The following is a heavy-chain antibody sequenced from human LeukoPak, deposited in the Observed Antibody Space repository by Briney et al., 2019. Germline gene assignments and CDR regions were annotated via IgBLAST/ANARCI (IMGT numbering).Heavy chain of an antibody. V-gene: IGHV4-30-4*01. D-gene: IGHD3-10*01. CDR1: GGSISSGDYY. J-gene: IGHJ3*02. CDR2: IYYSGST. Sequence: PSQTLSLTCTVSGGSISSGDYYWSWIRQPPGKGLEWIGYIYYSGSTYYNPSLKSRVIISVDTSKNQFSLKLSSVTAADTAVYYCARAPRITMVRGVDDAFDIWGQGTMVTVSS. CDR3: ARAPRITMVRGVDDAFDI.